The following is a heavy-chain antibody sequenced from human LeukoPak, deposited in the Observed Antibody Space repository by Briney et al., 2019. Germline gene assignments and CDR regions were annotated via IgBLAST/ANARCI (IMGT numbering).Heavy chain of an antibody. CDR3: ASAAGGYGVFDY. D-gene: IGHD4/OR15-4a*01. CDR1: GFTFGSYW. V-gene: IGHV3-7*01. CDR2: IKQDGSEK. Sequence: GGSLRLSCAASGFTFGSYWMSWVRQAPGKGLEWVANIKQDGSEKYYVDSVKGRFTISRDNAKNSLYLQMNSLRAEDTAVYYCASAAGGYGVFDYWGQGTLVTVSS. J-gene: IGHJ4*02.